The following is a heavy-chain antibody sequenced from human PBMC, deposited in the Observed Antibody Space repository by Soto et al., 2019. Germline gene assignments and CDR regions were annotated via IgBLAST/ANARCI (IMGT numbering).Heavy chain of an antibody. J-gene: IGHJ4*02. CDR2: INPKTGGT. V-gene: IGHV1-2*02. Sequence: ASVKVSCKASGYTFAGQYIHWVRQAPGQGLEWMGWINPKTGGTNYARKFQGRVTMTRDTSMSTAYMELSRLRSDDTAVYYCARDFSSSADGFDYWGQGTLVTVYS. D-gene: IGHD6-6*01. CDR1: GYTFAGQY. CDR3: ARDFSSSADGFDY.